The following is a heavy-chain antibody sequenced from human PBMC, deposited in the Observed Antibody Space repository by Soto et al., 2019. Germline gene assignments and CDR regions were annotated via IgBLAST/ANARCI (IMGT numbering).Heavy chain of an antibody. V-gene: IGHV1-46*01. CDR1: GGTFSSYA. J-gene: IGHJ4*02. Sequence: ASLKVSCKASGGTFSSYAISWVRQAPGQGLEWMGGIIPSGGSTSYAQKFQGRVTMTRDTSTSTVYMELSSLRSEDTAVYYCARGSYSPFDYWGQGTLVTVSS. CDR3: ARGSYSPFDY. CDR2: IIPSGGST. D-gene: IGHD1-26*01.